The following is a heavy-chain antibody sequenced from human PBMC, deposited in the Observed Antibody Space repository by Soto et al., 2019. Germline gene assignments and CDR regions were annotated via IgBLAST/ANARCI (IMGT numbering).Heavy chain of an antibody. V-gene: IGHV3-30*18. CDR2: MSYDGSNE. J-gene: IGHJ4*02. CDR3: AKDRSHNFDY. D-gene: IGHD1-26*01. Sequence: QVQLVESGGGVVQPGRSLRLSCAASGFTFSHYAMHWVRQAQGKGLEWVALMSYDGSNEYYADSVKGRFTISRDNSKNTLYLQMNSLRAEDTAVYYCAKDRSHNFDYWGQGTLVTVSS. CDR1: GFTFSHYA.